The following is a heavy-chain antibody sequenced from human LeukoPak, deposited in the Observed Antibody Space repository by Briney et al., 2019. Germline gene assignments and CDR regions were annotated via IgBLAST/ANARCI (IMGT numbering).Heavy chain of an antibody. V-gene: IGHV3-11*05. J-gene: IGHJ5*02. CDR3: ARDLQQSGFAH. D-gene: IGHD6-13*01. Sequence: GGSLRLSCAASGFTFSDYYMSWIRQAPGKGLEWVSYISSSSSYTNYADSVKGRFTISRDNAKNSLYLQMNSLRAEDTAVYYCARDLQQSGFAHWGQGTLVTVSS. CDR2: ISSSSSYT. CDR1: GFTFSDYY.